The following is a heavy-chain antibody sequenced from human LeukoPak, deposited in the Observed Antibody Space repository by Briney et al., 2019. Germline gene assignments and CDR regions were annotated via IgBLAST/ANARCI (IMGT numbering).Heavy chain of an antibody. CDR1: GGSISSGSYY. CDR3: ARGEYSSGWYHGNFDY. D-gene: IGHD6-19*01. V-gene: IGHV4-61*02. CDR2: IYTSGST. J-gene: IGHJ4*02. Sequence: SQTLSLTCTVSGGSISSGSYYWSWIRQPAGKGLEWTGRIYTSGSTNYNPSLKSRVTISVGTSKNQFSLKLSSVTAADTAVYYCARGEYSSGWYHGNFDYWGQGTLVTVSS.